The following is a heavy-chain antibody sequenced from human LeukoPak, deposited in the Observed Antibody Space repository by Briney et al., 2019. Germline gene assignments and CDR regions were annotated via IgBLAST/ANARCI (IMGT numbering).Heavy chain of an antibody. CDR2: IKQDGSEK. J-gene: IGHJ4*02. D-gene: IGHD6-19*01. CDR1: GFTFSSYW. Sequence: GGSLRLSCAASGFTFSSYWMSWVRQAPGEGLEWVANIKQDGSEKYYVDSVKGRFTISRDNAKNSLYLQMNSLRAEDTAVYYCARERGIAVAGKVPDYWGQGTLVTVSS. V-gene: IGHV3-7*01. CDR3: ARERGIAVAGKVPDY.